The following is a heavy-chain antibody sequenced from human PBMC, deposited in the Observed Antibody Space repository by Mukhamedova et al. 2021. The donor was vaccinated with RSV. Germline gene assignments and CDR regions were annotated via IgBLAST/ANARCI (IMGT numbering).Heavy chain of an antibody. CDR2: VNIDGTTT. CDR3: ARGGHYDFWTGYWWAGYDYYYYMDV. J-gene: IGHJ6*03. V-gene: IGHV3-74*01. Sequence: GKGLMWVSHVNIDGTTTTYADTVKGRFTISRDNAKNTLYLQLDSLRAEDTAVYYCARGGHYDFWTGYWWAGYDYYYYMDVWGKGT. D-gene: IGHD3/OR15-3a*01.